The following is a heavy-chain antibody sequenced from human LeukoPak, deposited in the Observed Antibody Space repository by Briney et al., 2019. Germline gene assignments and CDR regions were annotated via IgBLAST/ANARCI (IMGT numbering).Heavy chain of an antibody. Sequence: GGSLRPSCAASGFTFSSYAMSWVRQAPGKGLEWVSAISGSGFTYYADSVKGRFTISRDNSKNTLYLQMNSLRAEDTAVYYCARGLYSSSPWGQGTLVTVSS. J-gene: IGHJ4*02. V-gene: IGHV3-23*01. CDR2: ISGSGFT. CDR3: ARGLYSSSP. D-gene: IGHD6-6*01. CDR1: GFTFSSYA.